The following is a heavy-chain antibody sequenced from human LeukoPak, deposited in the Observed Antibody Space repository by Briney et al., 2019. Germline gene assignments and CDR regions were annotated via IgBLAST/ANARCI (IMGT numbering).Heavy chain of an antibody. CDR3: ARESAGTGGWFDP. CDR2: INHSGST. CDR1: GGSFSGYY. V-gene: IGHV4-34*01. J-gene: IGHJ5*02. D-gene: IGHD6-13*01. Sequence: PSETLSLTCAVYGGSFSGYYWSWIRQPPGKGLEWIGEINHSGSTNYNPSLKSRVTISVDTSKNQFSLELSSVTAADTAVYYCARESAGTGGWFDPWGQGTLVTVSS.